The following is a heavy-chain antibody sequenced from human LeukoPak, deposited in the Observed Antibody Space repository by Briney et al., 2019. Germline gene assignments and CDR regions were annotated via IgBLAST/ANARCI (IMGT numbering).Heavy chain of an antibody. Sequence: AGRSLRLSCEASGFTFSRYAMHWVRQAPGKGLEWVALILSDGTDEYYGDSVKGRFTISRDNSKNTLYLQMNSLRAEDTAIYYCASLNNLWFGESFGYFDYWGQGTLVTVSS. CDR2: ILSDGTDE. CDR3: ASLNNLWFGESFGYFDY. V-gene: IGHV3-30*03. J-gene: IGHJ4*02. D-gene: IGHD3-10*01. CDR1: GFTFSRYA.